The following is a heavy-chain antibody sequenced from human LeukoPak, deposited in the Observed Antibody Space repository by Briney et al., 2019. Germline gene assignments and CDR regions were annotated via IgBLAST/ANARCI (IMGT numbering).Heavy chain of an antibody. V-gene: IGHV3-53*01. CDR1: GFTVITND. J-gene: IGHJ4*02. CDR2: LYRDGNT. D-gene: IGHD1-14*01. CDR3: ARGVEPLAANTLAY. Sequence: GGSLRLSCAASGFTVITNDMTWVRPAPGKGLDWVSVLYRDGNTKYADSVQGRFTISRDNSKNTLYLEMNSLRPDDTAVYYCARGVEPLAANTLAYWGQGTLVTVSS.